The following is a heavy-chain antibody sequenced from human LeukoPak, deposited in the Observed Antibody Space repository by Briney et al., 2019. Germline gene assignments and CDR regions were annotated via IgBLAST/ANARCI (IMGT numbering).Heavy chain of an antibody. CDR1: GGSISSYY. Sequence: SETLSLTCTVSGGSISSYYWSWIRQPPGKGLEWIGYIYYSGSTNYNPSLKSRVTISVDTSKNQFSLKLSSVTAADTAVYYCAKDISNYDAQWDAFDIWGQGTMVTVSS. J-gene: IGHJ3*02. CDR2: IYYSGST. V-gene: IGHV4-59*01. CDR3: AKDISNYDAQWDAFDI. D-gene: IGHD4-11*01.